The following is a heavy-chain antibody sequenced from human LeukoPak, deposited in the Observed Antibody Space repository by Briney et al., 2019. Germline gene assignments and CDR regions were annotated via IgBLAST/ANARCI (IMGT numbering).Heavy chain of an antibody. CDR1: GGSMSRYY. CDR2: IYTSGST. V-gene: IGHV4-4*07. J-gene: IGHJ4*02. Sequence: LSETLSLTCTVSGGSMSRYYWSWIRQPAGKGLEWIGRIYTSGSTNYNPSLKSRVTMSVDTSRNQFSLSLRSVTAADTAVYYCARERRVLRFLEWLPYPYYFDYWGQGTLVTVSS. D-gene: IGHD3-3*01. CDR3: ARERRVLRFLEWLPYPYYFDY.